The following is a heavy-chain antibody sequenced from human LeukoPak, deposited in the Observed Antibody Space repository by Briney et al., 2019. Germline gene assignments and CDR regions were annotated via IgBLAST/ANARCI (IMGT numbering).Heavy chain of an antibody. CDR3: AKDEGKTTVVTSNIG. V-gene: IGHV3-23*01. D-gene: IGHD4-23*01. Sequence: TGGSLRLSCAASGFTFSSYAMSWVRQAPGKGLEWVSAISGSGGSTYYADSVKGRFAISRDNSKNTLYLQMNSLRAEDTAVYYCAKDEGKTTVVTSNIGWGQGTLVTVSS. J-gene: IGHJ4*02. CDR2: ISGSGGST. CDR1: GFTFSSYA.